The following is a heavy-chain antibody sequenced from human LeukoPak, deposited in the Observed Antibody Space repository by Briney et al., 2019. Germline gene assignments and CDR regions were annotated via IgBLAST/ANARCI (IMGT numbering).Heavy chain of an antibody. CDR2: IKSKTDGGTT. J-gene: IGHJ4*02. CDR1: GLTFNDAW. CDR3: TTHGGDYPTY. Sequence: PGGSLRLSCAASGLTFNDAWMTWVRQAPGKGLEWAGRIKSKTDGGTTDYAAPVKARFTISRDDSKNTLFLQMNSLKTEDTAVYFCTTHGGDYPTYWGQGTLVTVSS. V-gene: IGHV3-15*01. D-gene: IGHD4-17*01.